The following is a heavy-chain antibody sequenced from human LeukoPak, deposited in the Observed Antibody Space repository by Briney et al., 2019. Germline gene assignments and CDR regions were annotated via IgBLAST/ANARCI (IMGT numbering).Heavy chain of an antibody. V-gene: IGHV1-69*04. Sequence: GASVKVSCKASGGTFSSYAISWVRQAPGQGLEWMGRIIPILGIANYAQKFQGRVTITADKSTSTAYMEPSSLRSEDTAVYYCARDLRLLSAFDIWGQGTMVTVSS. CDR3: ARDLRLLSAFDI. D-gene: IGHD6-25*01. J-gene: IGHJ3*02. CDR1: GGTFSSYA. CDR2: IIPILGIA.